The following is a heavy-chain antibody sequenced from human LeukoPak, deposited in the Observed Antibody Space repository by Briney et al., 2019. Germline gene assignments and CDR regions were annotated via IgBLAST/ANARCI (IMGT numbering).Heavy chain of an antibody. D-gene: IGHD3-10*01. CDR3: ARPRRHYYGSRGDDWFDP. J-gene: IGHJ5*02. V-gene: IGHV4-39*01. CDR1: GGSLSSSSYY. Sequence: SETLSLTCTVSGGSLSSSSYYWGWIRPPPGKGLEWVGSIYYSGSTYYNPSLKSRVTISVDTSKNQFSLKLSSVTAADTAVYYCARPRRHYYGSRGDDWFDPWGQGTLVTVSS. CDR2: IYYSGST.